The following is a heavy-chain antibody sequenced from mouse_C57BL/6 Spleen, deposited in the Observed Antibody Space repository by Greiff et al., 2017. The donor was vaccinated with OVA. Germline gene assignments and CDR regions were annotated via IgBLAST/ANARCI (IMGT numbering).Heavy chain of an antibody. CDR2: IRNKANGYTT. CDR1: GFTFTDYY. D-gene: IGHD1-1*01. V-gene: IGHV7-3*01. J-gene: IGHJ2*01. CDR3: ARYILYGSFDY. Sequence: EVMLVESGGGLVQPGGSLSLSCAASGFTFTDYYMSWVRQPPGKALEWLGFIRNKANGYTTEYSASVKGRFTISRDNSQSILYLQMNALRAEDSATDYCARYILYGSFDYWGQGTTLTVSS.